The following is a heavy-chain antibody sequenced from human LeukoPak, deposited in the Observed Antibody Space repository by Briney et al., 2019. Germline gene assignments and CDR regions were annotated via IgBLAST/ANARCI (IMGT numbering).Heavy chain of an antibody. J-gene: IGHJ6*02. CDR3: ARDLQLKTMDV. CDR1: GFTFSSHA. Sequence: PGGSLRLSCAASGFTFSSHAMHWVRQAPCKGLDWVAVISYDGSNKYYADSVKGRFTISRDNSKNTLYLQMNSLRAEDTAVYYCARDLQLKTMDVWGQGTTVTVSS. D-gene: IGHD5-24*01. V-gene: IGHV3-30-3*01. CDR2: ISYDGSNK.